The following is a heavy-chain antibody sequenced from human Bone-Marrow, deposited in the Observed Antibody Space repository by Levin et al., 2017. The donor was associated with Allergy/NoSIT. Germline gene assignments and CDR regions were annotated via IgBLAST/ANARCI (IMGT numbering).Heavy chain of an antibody. Sequence: QTGGSLRLSCAGSGFMFGSYGLNWVRQAPGKGLEWVSTISGGGNAAYADSVRGRFTVSRDNSKSKMSLHMTNLAAEDTAIYYCAKDLDWNYGVIGDWGQGTLVTVSS. CDR1: GFMFGSYG. V-gene: IGHV3-23*01. J-gene: IGHJ4*02. CDR2: ISGGGNA. CDR3: AKDLDWNYGVIGD. D-gene: IGHD1-7*01.